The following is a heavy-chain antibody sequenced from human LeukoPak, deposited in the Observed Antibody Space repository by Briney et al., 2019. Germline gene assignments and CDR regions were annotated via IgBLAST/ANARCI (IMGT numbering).Heavy chain of an antibody. CDR2: ISSSGSST. J-gene: IGHJ4*02. CDR3: VKDTPSGSYYYFDC. Sequence: PGGSLRLSCSVSGFTFSRYGMYWVRQAPGKGLEYVSAISSSGSSTNYADSVKDRFTISRDNSKNTLFLQMTSLRAEDTAVYYCVKDTPSGSYYYFDCWGQGILVTVSS. V-gene: IGHV3-64D*06. CDR1: GFTFSRYG. D-gene: IGHD1-26*01.